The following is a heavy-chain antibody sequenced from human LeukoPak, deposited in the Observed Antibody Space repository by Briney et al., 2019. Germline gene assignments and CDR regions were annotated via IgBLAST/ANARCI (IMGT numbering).Heavy chain of an antibody. CDR3: ARAGFALAPHRGTPFDY. CDR2: IYYSGRS. CDR1: GGSISSSTDS. Sequence: SETLSLTCTVSGGSISSSTDSWGWIRQPPGKGLEWIVSIYYSGRSYYKVSLKSRVTISVDTSNNQFSLKLISVTAADTAVYYCARAGFALAPHRGTPFDYWGQGTLVTVSS. D-gene: IGHD6-6*01. V-gene: IGHV4-39*07. J-gene: IGHJ4*02.